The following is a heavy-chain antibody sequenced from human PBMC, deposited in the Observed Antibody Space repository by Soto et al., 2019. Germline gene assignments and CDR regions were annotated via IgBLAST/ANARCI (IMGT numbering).Heavy chain of an antibody. CDR3: ARVGGGSGNFDY. J-gene: IGHJ4*02. CDR1: GFTFSNYW. CDR2: INGDGSFT. V-gene: IGHV3-74*01. Sequence: GSLRLSCGASGFTFSNYWMHWVRQAPGEGLVWVSRINGDGSFTRFADSVKGRFTISRDNAKNTLYLQMNSLRVDDTAVYYCARVGGGSGNFDYWGQGTLVTVSS. D-gene: IGHD3-10*01.